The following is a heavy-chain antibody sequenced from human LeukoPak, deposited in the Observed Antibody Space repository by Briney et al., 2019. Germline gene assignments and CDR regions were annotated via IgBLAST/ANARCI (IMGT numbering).Heavy chain of an antibody. CDR3: ARRRDLYSGSYYPFDY. V-gene: IGHV5-51*01. CDR2: IYSGDSDT. Sequence: GESLKISCKGSGYSFTSYWIVWVRQMPGKGLEWMGIIYSGDSDTRYSPSFQGQVTISADKSISTAYLQWSSLKASDTAMYYCARRRDLYSGSYYPFDYWGQGTLVTVSS. D-gene: IGHD1-26*01. J-gene: IGHJ4*02. CDR1: GYSFTSYW.